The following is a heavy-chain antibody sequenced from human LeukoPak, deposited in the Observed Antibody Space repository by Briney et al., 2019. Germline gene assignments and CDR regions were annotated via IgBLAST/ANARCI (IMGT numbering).Heavy chain of an antibody. Sequence: SVKVSCKASGYTFTSYGISWVRQAPGQGLELMGWISAYNGNTNYAQKLQGRVTMTTDTSTSTAYMELRSLRSDDTAVYYCARSPDIVDASFFFDHWGQGILVTVSS. CDR3: ARSPDIVDASFFFDH. CDR2: ISAYNGNT. D-gene: IGHD5-12*01. CDR1: GYTFTSYG. V-gene: IGHV1-18*01. J-gene: IGHJ4*02.